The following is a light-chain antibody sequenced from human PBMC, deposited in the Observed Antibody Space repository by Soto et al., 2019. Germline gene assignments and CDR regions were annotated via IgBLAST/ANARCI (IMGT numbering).Light chain of an antibody. J-gene: IGKJ1*01. CDR1: QGISSY. CDR3: QQYYSYPWT. Sequence: AIRITQSPSSFSASTGGRVTITCRASQGISSYLAWYQQKPGKAPKLLIYAASTLQSGVPSRFSGSGSGTDFTLTISCLESEDFATYYCQQYYSYPWTFGQGTKVDI. CDR2: AAS. V-gene: IGKV1-8*01.